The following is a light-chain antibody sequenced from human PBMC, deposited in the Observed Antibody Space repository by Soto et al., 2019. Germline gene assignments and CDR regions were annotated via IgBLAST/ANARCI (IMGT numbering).Light chain of an antibody. V-gene: IGKV3-15*01. Sequence: EIVMTQSPATLSVSPGERATLSCRASQSVKNNLAWYQQKPGQAPRLLIYGASTRATGFPVRFSGGGSGTEFTLTISSLQSEDFAVYYCLQYNKWPKTFGQGTKVDIK. CDR1: QSVKNN. CDR2: GAS. CDR3: LQYNKWPKT. J-gene: IGKJ1*01.